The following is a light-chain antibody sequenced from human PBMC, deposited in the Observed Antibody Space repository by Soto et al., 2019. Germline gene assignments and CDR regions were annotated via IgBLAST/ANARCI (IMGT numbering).Light chain of an antibody. J-gene: IGKJ1*01. V-gene: IGKV3-20*01. CDR2: GAS. Sequence: EIVLTQSPGTLSMSAGERATLSCRASQSVSSSYLAWYQQKPGQAPRLLIYGASRRATGIPDRFSGSGSGPDFTLTISRLEPEDLAVYYCQQYASFLRTFGQGTKVEIK. CDR3: QQYASFLRT. CDR1: QSVSSSY.